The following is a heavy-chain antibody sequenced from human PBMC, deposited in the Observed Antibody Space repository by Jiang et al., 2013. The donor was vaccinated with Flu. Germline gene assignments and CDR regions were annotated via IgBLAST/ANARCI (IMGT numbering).Heavy chain of an antibody. J-gene: IGHJ1*01. Sequence: GAEVKKPGATVKISCKVSGYTFTDYYMHWVQQAPGKGLEWMGLVDPEDGETIYAEKFQGRVTITADTSTDTAYMELSSLRSEDTAVYYCATGPLTIVVVPAEGFQHWGQGTLVTVSS. CDR2: VDPEDGET. D-gene: IGHD2-2*01. CDR3: ATGPLTIVVVPAEGFQH. CDR1: GYTFTDYY. V-gene: IGHV1-69-2*01.